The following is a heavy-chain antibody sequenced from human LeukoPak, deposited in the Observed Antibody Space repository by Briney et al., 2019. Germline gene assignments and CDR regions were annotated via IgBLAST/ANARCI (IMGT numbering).Heavy chain of an antibody. CDR2: ISYDGGNK. J-gene: IGHJ6*03. Sequence: GGSLRLSCAASGFTFRSYGMHWVRQAPGKGLEWVAVISYDGGNKYYADPVKGRFTISRDNSKNTVYLQMGSLRAEDMAVYYCAREIRVTIFGVVIGGYYYYYYMDVWGKGTTVTVSS. CDR1: GFTFRSYG. V-gene: IGHV3-30*03. D-gene: IGHD3-3*01. CDR3: AREIRVTIFGVVIGGYYYYYYMDV.